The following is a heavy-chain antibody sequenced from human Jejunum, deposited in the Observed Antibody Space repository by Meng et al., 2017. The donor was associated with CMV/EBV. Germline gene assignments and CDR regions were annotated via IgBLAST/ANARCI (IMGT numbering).Heavy chain of an antibody. D-gene: IGHD2-2*02. V-gene: IGHV4-30-4*01. J-gene: IGHJ4*02. CDR2: IYFSVT. Sequence: GGSVSGDPSYWSWIRQPPGKGLEWIGYIYFSVTYSTPSLKNRVTISVDTSKNQFSLELNSVTAADTAVYYCARAPAYTGNWNFDYWGQGARVTVSS. CDR3: ARAPAYTGNWNFDY. CDR1: GGSVSGDPSY.